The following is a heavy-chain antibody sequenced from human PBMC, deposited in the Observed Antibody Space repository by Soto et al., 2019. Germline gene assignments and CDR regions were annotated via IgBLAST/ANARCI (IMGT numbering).Heavy chain of an antibody. J-gene: IGHJ4*02. CDR1: GFTFSSYA. Sequence: EVQLLESGGGLVQPGGSLRLSCAASGFTFSSYAMSWVRQAPGKWLEWVSAISGSGGSTYYADSVKGRFTISRDNSKNTLYLQMNSLRAEDTAVYYCAKDEQLQWGPLDYWGQGTLVTVSS. V-gene: IGHV3-23*01. CDR3: AKDEQLQWGPLDY. D-gene: IGHD5-18*01. CDR2: ISGSGGST.